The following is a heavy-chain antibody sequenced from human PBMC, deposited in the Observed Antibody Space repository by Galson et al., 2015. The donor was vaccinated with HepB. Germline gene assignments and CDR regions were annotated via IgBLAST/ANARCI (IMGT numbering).Heavy chain of an antibody. J-gene: IGHJ6*03. CDR3: ASGVIPSSITIFGVDNLNTYHYYYMDV. CDR1: GGTFSSYA. V-gene: IGHV1-69*13. Sequence: SVKVSCKASGGTFSSYAISWVRQAPGQGLEWMGGIIPIFGTANYAQKFQGRVTTTADESTSTAYMELSSLRSEDTAVYYCASGVIPSSITIFGVDNLNTYHYYYMDVWGKGTTVTVSS. CDR2: IIPIFGTA. D-gene: IGHD3-3*01.